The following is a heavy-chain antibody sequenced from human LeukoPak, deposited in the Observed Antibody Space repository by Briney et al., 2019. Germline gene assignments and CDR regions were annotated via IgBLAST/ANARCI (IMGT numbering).Heavy chain of an antibody. D-gene: IGHD3-22*01. Sequence: PSETLSLTCAVYGGSFSGYYWSWIRQPPGKGLEWIGSIYYNGSTYYNPSLKSRVTILIDTSKNQFSLKLSSVTAADTAVYYCARDGSGYYDTSGYRNWGQGTQVTVSS. V-gene: IGHV4-34*01. J-gene: IGHJ4*02. CDR1: GGSFSGYY. CDR2: IYYNGST. CDR3: ARDGSGYYDTSGYRN.